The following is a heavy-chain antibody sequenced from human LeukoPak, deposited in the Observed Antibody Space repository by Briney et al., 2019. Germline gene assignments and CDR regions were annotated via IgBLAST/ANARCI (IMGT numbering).Heavy chain of an antibody. Sequence: PSETLSLTCAVSGYSISSDYYWGWVRQPPGKRLEWIGNIYHNEKTYYNPSLKSRVTLSVDTSKNQFSLRLSSVTAADTAVYYCVTVPPYRSFDKWGPGTLVTVSS. J-gene: IGHJ4*02. D-gene: IGHD1-26*01. CDR1: GYSISSDYY. V-gene: IGHV4-38-2*01. CDR2: IYHNEKT. CDR3: VTVPPYRSFDK.